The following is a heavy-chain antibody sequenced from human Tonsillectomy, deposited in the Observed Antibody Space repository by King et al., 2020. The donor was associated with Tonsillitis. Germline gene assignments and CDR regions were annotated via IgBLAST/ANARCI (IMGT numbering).Heavy chain of an antibody. D-gene: IGHD6-19*01. CDR2: ISYDGSNK. Sequence: VQLVESEGGVVHPGRSLRLSCAASGFTFSSYGMHWVRQAPGKGLEWVAVISYDGSNKYYADSVKGRFTISRNNSKNTQYLQMNSLRAEDKAVYYCEKQGLGSSGWNYYYYGLDVWGQGTTVTVSS. CDR3: EKQGLGSSGWNYYYYGLDV. J-gene: IGHJ6*02. V-gene: IGHV3-30*18. CDR1: GFTFSSYG.